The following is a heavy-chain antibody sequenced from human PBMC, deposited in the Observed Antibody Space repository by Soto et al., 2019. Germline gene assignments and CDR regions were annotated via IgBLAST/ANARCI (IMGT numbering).Heavy chain of an antibody. Sequence: GGSLRLSCAASGFTFSSYAMSWVRQAPGKGLEWVSAISGSGGSTYYADSVKGRFTISRDNSKNTLYLQMNSLRAEDTAVYYCAKGADIVVVVAATRWFDPWGQGTLVTVSS. D-gene: IGHD2-15*01. CDR1: GFTFSSYA. CDR2: ISGSGGST. J-gene: IGHJ5*02. CDR3: AKGADIVVVVAATRWFDP. V-gene: IGHV3-23*01.